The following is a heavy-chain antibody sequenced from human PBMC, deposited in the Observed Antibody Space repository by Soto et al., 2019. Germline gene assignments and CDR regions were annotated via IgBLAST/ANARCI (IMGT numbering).Heavy chain of an antibody. V-gene: IGHV3-30*18. Sequence: SLRLSCAASGFTFSSYGMHWVRQAPGKGLEWVAVISYDGSNKYYADSVKGRFTISRDNSKNTLYLQMNSLRAEDTAVYYCAKVHERWLQLMAFDYWGQGTLVTVSS. CDR3: AKVHERWLQLMAFDY. J-gene: IGHJ4*02. CDR1: GFTFSSYG. CDR2: ISYDGSNK. D-gene: IGHD5-12*01.